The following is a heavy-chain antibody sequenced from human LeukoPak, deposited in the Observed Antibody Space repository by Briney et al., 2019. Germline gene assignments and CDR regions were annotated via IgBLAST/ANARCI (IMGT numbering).Heavy chain of an antibody. V-gene: IGHV1-18*01. Sequence: GASVKVSCKASGYTFTSYGISWVRQAPGQGLEWMGWISVYNGNTNYAQKFQGRVTITADESTSTAYMELSSLRSEDTAVYYCARVSKPQGYCSSTSCSTRPGAFDIWGQGTMVTVSS. CDR3: ARVSKPQGYCSSTSCSTRPGAFDI. CDR1: GYTFTSYG. D-gene: IGHD2-2*01. CDR2: ISVYNGNT. J-gene: IGHJ3*02.